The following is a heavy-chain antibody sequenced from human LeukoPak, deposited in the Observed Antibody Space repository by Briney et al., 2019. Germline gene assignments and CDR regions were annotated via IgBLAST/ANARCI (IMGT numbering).Heavy chain of an antibody. Sequence: GGSLRLSCAASGFTFSSYAMSWVRQAPGKGLEWVSAISGSGGSTYYADSVKGRFTIYRDNSKNTLYLQMDSLRAEDTAVYYCAKDSGGYYTIITDFDYWGQGTLVTVSS. J-gene: IGHJ4*02. CDR2: ISGSGGST. CDR3: AKDSGGYYTIITDFDY. V-gene: IGHV3-23*01. CDR1: GFTFSSYA. D-gene: IGHD3-3*01.